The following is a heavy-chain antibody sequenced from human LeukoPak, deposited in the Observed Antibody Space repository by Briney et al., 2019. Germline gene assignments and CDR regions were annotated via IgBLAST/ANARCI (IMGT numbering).Heavy chain of an antibody. Sequence: SVKVSCKASGGTFSSYAISWVRQAPGQGLEWMGGIIPIFGTANYAQKFQGRVTITTDESTSTAYMELGSLRSEDTAVYYCARYRGTWEDAGVFDYWGQGTLVTVSS. D-gene: IGHD1-26*01. CDR1: GGTFSSYA. V-gene: IGHV1-69*05. J-gene: IGHJ4*02. CDR3: ARYRGTWEDAGVFDY. CDR2: IIPIFGTA.